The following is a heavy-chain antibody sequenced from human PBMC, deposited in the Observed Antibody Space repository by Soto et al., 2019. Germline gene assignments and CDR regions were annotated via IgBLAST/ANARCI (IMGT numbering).Heavy chain of an antibody. CDR3: ARVRDMDSSGYYDFDY. CDR1: GYTFTSYY. J-gene: IGHJ4*02. CDR2: INPSGGST. V-gene: IGHV1-46*01. Sequence: ASLKVSCKASGYTFTSYYMHWVRQAPGQGLEWMGIINPSGGSTSYAQKFQGRVTMTRDTSTSTVYMELSSLRSEDTAVYYCARVRDMDSSGYYDFDYWGQGTLVTVSS. D-gene: IGHD3-22*01.